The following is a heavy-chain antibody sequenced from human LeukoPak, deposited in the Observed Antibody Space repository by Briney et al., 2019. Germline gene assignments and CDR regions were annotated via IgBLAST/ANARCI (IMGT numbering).Heavy chain of an antibody. CDR1: GFIFSDDY. V-gene: IGHV3-53*01. Sequence: GGSLRLSCAASGFIFSDDYISWVRQTPGKGLEWVSVIYSGGATLYADSVKGRFTISRDNSKNTVHLQMNSLRAEDTAVYYCASGGKYCTGGACYGDWGQGTLVTVSS. J-gene: IGHJ4*02. CDR3: ASGGKYCTGGACYGD. D-gene: IGHD2-8*02. CDR2: IYSGGAT.